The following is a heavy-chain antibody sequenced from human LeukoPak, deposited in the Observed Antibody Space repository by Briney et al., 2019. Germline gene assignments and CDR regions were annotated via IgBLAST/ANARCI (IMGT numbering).Heavy chain of an antibody. D-gene: IGHD6-13*01. J-gene: IGHJ4*02. CDR1: GFTFSSYG. CDR2: ISYDGSNK. V-gene: IGHV3-30*18. CDR3: GKDSSSWYAYFDY. Sequence: PGGSLRLSCAASGFTFSSYGMHWVRQAPGKGLEWVAVISYDGSNKDYADSVKGRFTISRDNSKNTLYLQMNSLRADDTAVYYCGKDSSSWYAYFDYCGQGTLVTVSS.